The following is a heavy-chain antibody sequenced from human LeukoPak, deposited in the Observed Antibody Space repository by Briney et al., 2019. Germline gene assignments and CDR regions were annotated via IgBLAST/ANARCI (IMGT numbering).Heavy chain of an antibody. J-gene: IGHJ3*01. V-gene: IGHV3-21*01. CDR3: ARWKPRSDALDV. D-gene: IGHD1-1*01. Sequence: GGSLRLSCEASGFTFTTYSMTWVRQTPGEGLEWVSSISTRDTFINYADSVNGRFTISRDNAKNSLFLQMTSLRAEDTAMYYCARWKPRSDALDVWGKGTMVMVSS. CDR2: ISTRDTFI. CDR1: GFTFTTYS.